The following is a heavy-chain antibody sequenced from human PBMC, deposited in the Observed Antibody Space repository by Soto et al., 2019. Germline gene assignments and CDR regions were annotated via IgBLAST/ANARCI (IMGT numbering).Heavy chain of an antibody. J-gene: IGHJ5*02. D-gene: IGHD3-10*01. CDR2: MNPNTGNT. Sequence: GASVKVSCKASGYTFTNYDINWVRQATGQGLEWMGWMNPNTGNTGYAQKFQGRVTITADKSTSTAYMELSSLRSEDTAVYYCASTSDYYGSGSYYNVGFDPWGQGTLVTVSS. V-gene: IGHV1-8*01. CDR3: ASTSDYYGSGSYYNVGFDP. CDR1: GYTFTNYD.